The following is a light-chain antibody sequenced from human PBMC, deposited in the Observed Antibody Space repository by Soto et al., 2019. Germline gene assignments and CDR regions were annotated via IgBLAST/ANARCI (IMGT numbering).Light chain of an antibody. J-gene: IGKJ1*01. CDR2: DAS. Sequence: EIVLTQSPATLSLSPGERATLSCRASQSVSNYFAWYQQKPGQAPRLLIYDASNRATGIPARFSGSWSGTAFTLTIRSLEPEDFAVYFYQNCLNGPLTLGQGTKGEIK. CDR1: QSVSNY. V-gene: IGKV3-11*01. CDR3: QNCLNGPLT.